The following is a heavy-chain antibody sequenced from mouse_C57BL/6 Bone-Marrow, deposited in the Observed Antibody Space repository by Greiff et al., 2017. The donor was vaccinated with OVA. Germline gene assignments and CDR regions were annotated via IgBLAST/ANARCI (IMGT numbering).Heavy chain of an antibody. CDR3: ARGPGGTMFDY. CDR1: GYAFSSSW. D-gene: IGHD3-3*01. CDR2: IYPGDGDT. Sequence: QVQLQQSGPELVKPGASVKISCKASGYAFSSSWMNWVKQRPGKGLEWIGRIYPGDGDTNYNGKFKGKATLTADKSSSTAYMQLSSLTSEDSAVYYCARGPGGTMFDYWGQGTTLTVSS. J-gene: IGHJ2*01. V-gene: IGHV1-82*01.